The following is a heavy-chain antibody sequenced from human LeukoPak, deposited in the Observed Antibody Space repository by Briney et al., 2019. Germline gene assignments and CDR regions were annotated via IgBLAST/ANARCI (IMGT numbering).Heavy chain of an antibody. CDR1: GGSISSGGYY. CDR2: IYYSGST. CDR3: ARLAAAGQSYYFDY. D-gene: IGHD6-13*01. J-gene: IGHJ4*02. V-gene: IGHV4-31*03. Sequence: SETLSLTCTVSGGSISSGGYYWSWIRQHPGKGLEWIGYIYYSGSTYYNPSLKSRVTISVDTSKNQFSLKLSSVTAADTAVHYCARLAAAGQSYYFDYWGQGTLVTVSS.